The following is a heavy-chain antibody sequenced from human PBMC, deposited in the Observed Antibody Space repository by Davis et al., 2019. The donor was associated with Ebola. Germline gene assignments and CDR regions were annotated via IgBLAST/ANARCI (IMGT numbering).Heavy chain of an antibody. Sequence: ASVKVSCKASGYTFTSYDINWVRQATGQGLEWMGWMNPNSGNTGYAQRFQGRVTMTRDTSTSTVYMELSSLRSEDTAVYYCARSTIFGVVTKYDYWGQGTLVTVSS. CDR2: MNPNSGNT. CDR3: ARSTIFGVVTKYDY. CDR1: GYTFTSYD. J-gene: IGHJ4*02. V-gene: IGHV1-8*01. D-gene: IGHD3-3*01.